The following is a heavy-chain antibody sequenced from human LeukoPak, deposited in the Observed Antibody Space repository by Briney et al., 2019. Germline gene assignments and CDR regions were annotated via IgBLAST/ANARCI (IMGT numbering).Heavy chain of an antibody. V-gene: IGHV1-46*01. J-gene: IGHJ4*02. CDR1: GYTFTSYY. CDR3: ARGLEYYDSSGSHFDY. CDR2: INPTGGST. D-gene: IGHD3-22*01. Sequence: ASVKVSCKASGYTFTSYYMNWVRQAPGQGLEWMGVINPTGGSTSYAQKSQGRVTMTRDTSTSTVYMELSSLRSEDTAVYYCARGLEYYDSSGSHFDYWGQGTLVTVSS.